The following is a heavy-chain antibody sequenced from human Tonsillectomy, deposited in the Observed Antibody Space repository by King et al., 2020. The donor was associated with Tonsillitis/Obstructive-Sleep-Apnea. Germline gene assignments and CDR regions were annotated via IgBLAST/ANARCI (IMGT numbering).Heavy chain of an antibody. Sequence: VQLVESGGGLVQPGGSLRLSCAASGFTFSSYSMNWVRQAPGKGLEWVSYISSSSSTIYYADSVKGRFTISRDNAKNSLYLQMNSLRDEDTAVYYWSRDPPSNSGYDDLYYYYYMDVWGKGTTVTVSS. D-gene: IGHD5-12*01. CDR3: SRDPPSNSGYDDLYYYYYMDV. J-gene: IGHJ6*03. CDR1: GFTFSSYS. V-gene: IGHV3-48*02. CDR2: ISSSSSTI.